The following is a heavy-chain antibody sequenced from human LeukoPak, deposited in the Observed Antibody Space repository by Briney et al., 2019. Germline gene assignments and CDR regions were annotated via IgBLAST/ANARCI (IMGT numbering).Heavy chain of an antibody. CDR1: GFTVSNNH. Sequence: GGSLRLSCAASGFTVSNNHMSWVRQAPGKGLEWVSYITNRGSGSTIYYAGSVKGRFTVSRDDAKNSLYLQMNSLRVEDTAVYYCAREHSSSGWGYFDYWGQGALVTVSS. CDR2: ITNRGSGSTI. CDR3: AREHSSSGWGYFDY. J-gene: IGHJ4*02. V-gene: IGHV3-11*04. D-gene: IGHD6-25*01.